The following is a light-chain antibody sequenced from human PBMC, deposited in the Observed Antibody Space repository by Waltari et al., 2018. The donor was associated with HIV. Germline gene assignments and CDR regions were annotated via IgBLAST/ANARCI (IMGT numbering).Light chain of an antibody. CDR2: DDS. J-gene: IGLJ2*01. CDR3: QVWDSGIVV. Sequence: SYVLTQPPSVSMAPGKTARITCGGYNIGSKSVHWYQQKQGQAPVLVIYDDSDRPSGIPQRFAGSNSGNTATLSISRVEAGDEADDYWQVWDSGIVVFGGGTKVTVL. CDR1: NIGSKS. V-gene: IGLV3-21*04.